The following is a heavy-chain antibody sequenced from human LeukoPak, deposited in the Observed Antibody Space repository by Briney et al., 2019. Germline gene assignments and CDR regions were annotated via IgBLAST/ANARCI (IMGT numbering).Heavy chain of an antibody. V-gene: IGHV3-23*01. CDR2: ITGSGDGT. CDR3: AKGVSGPQYYFHY. J-gene: IGHJ4*02. D-gene: IGHD4-11*01. Sequence: GGSQRLSCAASGFAFSNYAMRWVRQAPEKGLEWVSSITGSGDGTYYADSVKGRFTISRDNSRNTLYLQMRGLRAEDAAVYYCAKGVSGPQYYFHYWGQGTLVTVSS. CDR1: GFAFSNYA.